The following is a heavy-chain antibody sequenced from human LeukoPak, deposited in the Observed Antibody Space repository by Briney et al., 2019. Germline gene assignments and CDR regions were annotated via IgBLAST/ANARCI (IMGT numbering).Heavy chain of an antibody. Sequence: PGGSLRLSCVASGFTFSSYEMNWVRQAPGKGLEWVSYISSSGSTIYYADSVKGRFTISRDNAKNSLYLQMNSLGAEDTAVYYCARGYTYFDYWGQGTLVTVSS. V-gene: IGHV3-48*03. CDR3: ARGYTYFDY. CDR1: GFTFSSYE. J-gene: IGHJ4*02. CDR2: ISSSGSTI. D-gene: IGHD5-12*01.